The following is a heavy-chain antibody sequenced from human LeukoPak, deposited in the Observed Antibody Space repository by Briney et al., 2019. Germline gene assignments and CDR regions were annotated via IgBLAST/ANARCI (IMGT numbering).Heavy chain of an antibody. V-gene: IGHV3-21*01. J-gene: IGHJ6*02. CDR1: GFTFSSYS. CDR3: ARDCSGLCYGMDV. D-gene: IGHD2-15*01. CDR2: ISSSSSYI. Sequence: PGGSLRLSCAASGFTFSSYSMNWVRQAPGKGLEWVSSISSSSSYIYYADSVKGRFTISRDNAENSLYLQMNSLRAEDTAVYYCARDCSGLCYGMDVWGQGTTVTVSS.